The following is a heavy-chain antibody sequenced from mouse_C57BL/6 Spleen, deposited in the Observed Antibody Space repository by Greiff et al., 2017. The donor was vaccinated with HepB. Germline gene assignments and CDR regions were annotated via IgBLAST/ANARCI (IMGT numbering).Heavy chain of an antibody. CDR1: GFTFSSYA. CDR2: ISDGGSYT. CDR3: AREGDYEDAMDY. Sequence: EVMLVESGGGLVKPGGSLKLSCAASGFTFSSYAMSWVRQTPEKRLEWVATISDGGSYTYYPDNVKGRFTISRDNAKNNLYLQMSHLKSEDTAMYYCAREGDYEDAMDYWGQGTSVTVSS. J-gene: IGHJ4*01. V-gene: IGHV5-4*01. D-gene: IGHD2-4*01.